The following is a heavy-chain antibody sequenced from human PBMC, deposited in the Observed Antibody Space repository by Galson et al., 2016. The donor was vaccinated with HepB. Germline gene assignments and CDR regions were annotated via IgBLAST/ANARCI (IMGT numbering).Heavy chain of an antibody. D-gene: IGHD5-24*01. CDR3: ARAMGYTSGGYNYYYAMDV. CDR1: GYTFTKYP. V-gene: IGHV1-3*01. Sequence: SCQASGYTFTKYPIHWVRQAPGQRLEWMGWINAGNGNTKYSQKLHGIVPIIRDTFANTAFMELSSLRSEDTAVYYCARAMGYTSGGYNYYYAMDVWGQGTTVTVSS. CDR2: INAGNGNT. J-gene: IGHJ6*02.